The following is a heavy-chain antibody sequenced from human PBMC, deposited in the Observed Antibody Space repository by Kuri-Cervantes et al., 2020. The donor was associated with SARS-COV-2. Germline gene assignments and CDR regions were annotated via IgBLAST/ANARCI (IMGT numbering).Heavy chain of an antibody. J-gene: IGHJ6*04. CDR3: ARPLRDNVGYMDV. CDR2: ISSNGART. CDR1: GFTFDTYA. Sequence: GGSLRLSCTASGFTFDTYAMHWVRQAPGKGLEYVSAISSNGARTVYVDSVKGRFTTSRDNSKNMLYLQMGSLRPGDMAVYYCARPLRDNVGYMDVWGKGTTVTDSS. V-gene: IGHV3-64*02. D-gene: IGHD2-21*01.